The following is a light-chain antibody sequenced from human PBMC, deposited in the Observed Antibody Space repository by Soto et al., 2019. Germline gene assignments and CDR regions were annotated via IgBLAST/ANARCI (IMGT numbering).Light chain of an antibody. J-gene: IGKJ4*01. CDR1: QSINNY. CDR3: QQYNSYWLT. V-gene: IGKV1-5*01. Sequence: IQMTQSPSTLSASAGDRVTITCRASQSINNYLAWYQQKPGKAPKFLIYDAATLESEVPSRFSGSGSGTEFTLTISSLQPDDFATYYCQQYNSYWLTFGGGTKVDNK. CDR2: DAA.